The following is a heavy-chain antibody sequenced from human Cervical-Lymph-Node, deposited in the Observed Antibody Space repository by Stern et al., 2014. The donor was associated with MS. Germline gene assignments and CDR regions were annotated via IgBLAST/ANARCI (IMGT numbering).Heavy chain of an antibody. CDR3: ARAGLEGALSNFDY. J-gene: IGHJ4*02. CDR1: GGSISSYY. Sequence: QLQLQESGPGLVKPSETLSLTCTVSGGSISSYYWSWIRQPPGKGLEWIGHIYYTGSTNYNPSLMSRVTISVDTSKNQFSLNLPSVTAADTAVYYCARAGLEGALSNFDYWGQGTLVTVSS. D-gene: IGHD1-26*01. V-gene: IGHV4-59*08. CDR2: IYYTGST.